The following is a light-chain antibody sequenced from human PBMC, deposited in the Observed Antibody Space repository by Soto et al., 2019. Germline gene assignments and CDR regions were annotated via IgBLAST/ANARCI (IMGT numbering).Light chain of an antibody. Sequence: MQMTQSPATVSGSVGDRVTITCRASQTISSWLAWYQQKPGKAPKLLIYKASTLKSGVPSRFSGSGSGTDFTLTISSLQSEEFAVYYCQQYNNWPWTFGQGTKVDIK. CDR3: QQYNNWPWT. V-gene: IGKV1-5*03. CDR2: KAS. CDR1: QTISSW. J-gene: IGKJ1*01.